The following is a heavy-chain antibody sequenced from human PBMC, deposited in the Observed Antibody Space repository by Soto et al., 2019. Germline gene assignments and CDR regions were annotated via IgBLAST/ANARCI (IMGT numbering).Heavy chain of an antibody. CDR1: GGSISSGGYS. Sequence: QLQLQESGSGLVKPSQTLSLTCAVSGGSISSGGYSWSWIRQPPGKGLEWIGYIYHSGSTYYNPSLKSRVPXSXDXAKNQFSLKLSSVTAADTAVYYCARAGXLXAVAADYWGQGTLVTVSS. V-gene: IGHV4-30-2*01. J-gene: IGHJ4*02. CDR3: ARAGXLXAVAADY. D-gene: IGHD6-19*01. CDR2: IYHSGST.